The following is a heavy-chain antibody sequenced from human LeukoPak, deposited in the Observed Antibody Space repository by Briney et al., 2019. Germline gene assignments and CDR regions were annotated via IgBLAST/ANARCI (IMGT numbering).Heavy chain of an antibody. CDR2: IRPDGSNK. Sequence: GGSLRLSCAPSGFAFSSYGMHWVRQAPGKGLEWVAFIRPDGSNKYYADSVKGRFTISRDNSKNTRCLQMNSLRAEDTAVYYCAKDPGSDSSASPHFGSWGQGTLVTVSS. CDR3: AKDPGSDSSASPHFGS. D-gene: IGHD3-22*01. V-gene: IGHV3-30*02. CDR1: GFAFSSYG. J-gene: IGHJ4*02.